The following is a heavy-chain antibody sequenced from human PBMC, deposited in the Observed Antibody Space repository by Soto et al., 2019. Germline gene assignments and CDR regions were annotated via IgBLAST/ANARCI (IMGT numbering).Heavy chain of an antibody. Sequence: PGESLKISCAASGFTFSSYAMSWVRQAPGKGLEWVSAISASGGSTYYADSVKGRFTISRDNSKNTLYLQMNSLRAEDTAVYYCAKRWGTLGGNWFDPWGQGTLVTVSS. V-gene: IGHV3-23*01. J-gene: IGHJ5*02. D-gene: IGHD3-16*01. CDR3: AKRWGTLGGNWFDP. CDR2: ISASGGST. CDR1: GFTFSSYA.